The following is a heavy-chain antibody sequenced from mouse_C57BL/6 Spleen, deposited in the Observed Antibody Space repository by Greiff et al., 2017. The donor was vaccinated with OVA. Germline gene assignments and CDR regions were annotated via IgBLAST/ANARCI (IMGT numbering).Heavy chain of an antibody. CDR1: GYTFTSYW. V-gene: IGHV1-61*01. CDR2: IYPSDSEN. CDR3: ARSIYYETPFAY. Sequence: QVQLQQPGAELVRPGSSVKLSCKASGYTFTSYWMDWVKQRPGQGLEWIGNIYPSDSENHYNQKFKDKATLTVDKSSSTAYMQLSSLTSEDSAVYYCARSIYYETPFAYWGQGTLVTVSA. J-gene: IGHJ3*01. D-gene: IGHD2-4*01.